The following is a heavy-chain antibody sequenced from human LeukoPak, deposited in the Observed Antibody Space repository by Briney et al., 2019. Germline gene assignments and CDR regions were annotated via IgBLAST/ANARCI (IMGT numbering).Heavy chain of an antibody. V-gene: IGHV1-69*04. D-gene: IGHD6-19*01. CDR2: IIPILGIA. Sequence: ASVKVSCKASGGTFSSYAISWVRQAPGQGLEWMGRIIPILGIANYAQKFQGRVTITADESTSTAYMELSSLRSEDTAVYYCARARVYSSGFSAFDIWGQGTMVTVSS. CDR1: GGTFSSYA. CDR3: ARARVYSSGFSAFDI. J-gene: IGHJ3*02.